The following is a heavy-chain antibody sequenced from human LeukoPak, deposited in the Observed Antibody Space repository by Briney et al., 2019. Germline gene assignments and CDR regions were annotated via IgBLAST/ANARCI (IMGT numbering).Heavy chain of an antibody. V-gene: IGHV3-53*01. CDR2: IYSGDTT. Sequence: GGSLRLSCAVSGFTVSGNYMSWVRQAPGKGLEWVSLIYSGDTTLYADSVKGRFTISRDISKNTVYLQMNSLRAEDTAVYYCARDGTFTDYGDYGAYACWGQGTLVTVSS. CDR1: GFTVSGNY. J-gene: IGHJ4*02. CDR3: ARDGTFTDYGDYGAYAC. D-gene: IGHD4-17*01.